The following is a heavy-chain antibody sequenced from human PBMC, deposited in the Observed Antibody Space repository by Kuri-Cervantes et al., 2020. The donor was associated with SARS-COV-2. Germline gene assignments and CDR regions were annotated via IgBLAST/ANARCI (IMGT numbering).Heavy chain of an antibody. J-gene: IGHJ5*02. CDR2: IIPILGIA. Sequence: KISCAASGFTFSSYAISWVRQAPGQGLEWMGRIIPILGIANYAQKFQGRVTITADKSTSTAYMELSSLRSEDTAVYYCARVIRGSYHNWFEPWRQGPLVTVSS. V-gene: IGHV1-69*04. D-gene: IGHD3-16*02. CDR3: ARVIRGSYHNWFEP. CDR1: GFTFSSYA.